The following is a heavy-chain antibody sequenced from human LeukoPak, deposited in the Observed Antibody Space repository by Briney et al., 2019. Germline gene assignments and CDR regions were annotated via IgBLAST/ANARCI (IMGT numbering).Heavy chain of an antibody. Sequence: PGGSLRLSCAASGFTFSSYGMHWVRQAPGKGLEWVAVIWYDGSNKYYPDSVKGRFTISRDNSKNALYLQMSSLRAEDTAVYCCAKAGRYWSSTSCYSLNWFDPWGQGTLVTVSS. CDR2: IWYDGSNK. CDR1: GFTFSSYG. CDR3: AKAGRYWSSTSCYSLNWFDP. J-gene: IGHJ5*02. D-gene: IGHD2-2*02. V-gene: IGHV3-33*06.